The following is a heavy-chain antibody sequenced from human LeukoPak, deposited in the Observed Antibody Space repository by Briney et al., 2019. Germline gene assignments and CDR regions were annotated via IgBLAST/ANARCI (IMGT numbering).Heavy chain of an antibody. CDR2: IYTSGST. V-gene: IGHV4-4*07. Sequence: SETLSLTCTVSGGSISSYCWSWIRQPAGKGLEWIGRIYTSGSTNYNPSLKSRVTMSVDTSKNQFSLKLSSVTAADTAVYYCARDFGDIVVVPAASGWFDPWGQGTLVTVSS. D-gene: IGHD2-2*01. J-gene: IGHJ5*02. CDR1: GGSISSYC. CDR3: ARDFGDIVVVPAASGWFDP.